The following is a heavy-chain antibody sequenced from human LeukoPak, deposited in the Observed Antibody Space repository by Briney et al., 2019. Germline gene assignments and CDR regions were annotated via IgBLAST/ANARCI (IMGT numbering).Heavy chain of an antibody. J-gene: IGHJ4*02. V-gene: IGHV3-30*03. Sequence: PGGSLRLSCAASGFTFSTYGMYWVRQAPGKGLEWLAVMLNDGSTTYYADSVKGRFTISRDNSKNTLYLQMNSLRAEDTAVYYCRGYYYQSSGYYRDYWGQGTLVTVSS. CDR2: MLNDGSTT. CDR1: GFTFSTYG. CDR3: RGYYYQSSGYYRDY. D-gene: IGHD3-22*01.